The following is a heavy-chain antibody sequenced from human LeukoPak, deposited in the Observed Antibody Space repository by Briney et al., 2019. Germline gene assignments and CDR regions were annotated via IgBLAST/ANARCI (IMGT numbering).Heavy chain of an antibody. D-gene: IGHD6-19*01. Sequence: SETLSLTCAVYGGSFSGCYWSWIRQPPGKGLEWIGEINHSGSTNYNPSLKSRVTISVDTSENQFSLKLSSVTAADTAVYYCARTSSGWYIRTSDYWGQGTLVTVSS. CDR3: ARTSSGWYIRTSDY. V-gene: IGHV4-34*01. CDR2: INHSGST. CDR1: GGSFSGCY. J-gene: IGHJ4*02.